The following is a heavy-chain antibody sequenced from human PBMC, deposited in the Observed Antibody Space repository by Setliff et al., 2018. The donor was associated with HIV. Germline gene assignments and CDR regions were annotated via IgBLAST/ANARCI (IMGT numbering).Heavy chain of an antibody. J-gene: IGHJ3*02. CDR2: IIPMYNIP. CDR1: GGTLSNHV. Sequence: SVKVSCKTSGGTLSNHVITWVRQAPGQGLEWMGMIIPMYNIPAYAQKFQGRVTFTADESTSTAYMELSSLSSEDTAVYYCARDQTGAAAAAFGGGSAWSDEGFDIWGQGTMVTVSS. D-gene: IGHD6-13*01. V-gene: IGHV1-69*13. CDR3: ARDQTGAAAAAFGGGSAWSDEGFDI.